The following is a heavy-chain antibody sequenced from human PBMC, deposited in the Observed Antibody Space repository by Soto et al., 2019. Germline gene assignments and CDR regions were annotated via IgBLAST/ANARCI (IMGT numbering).Heavy chain of an antibody. CDR3: ARGRYLDY. Sequence: QVHLVQSGAEVKKPGASVKVSCKASGYTFTTYGIAWVRQAPGQGLEWMGWLSAYNANTDYAQRLQGRVTITTDPSTSTAHMELRSLRSDDTAVYYCARGRYLDYWGQGTLVTVSS. CDR1: GYTFTTYG. V-gene: IGHV1-18*01. J-gene: IGHJ4*02. CDR2: LSAYNANT. D-gene: IGHD1-26*01.